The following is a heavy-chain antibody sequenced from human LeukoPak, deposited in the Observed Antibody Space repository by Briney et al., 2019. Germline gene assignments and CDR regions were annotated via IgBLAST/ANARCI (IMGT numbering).Heavy chain of an antibody. V-gene: IGHV1-2*02. Sequence: ASVKVSCKASGYTFTSYAMNWVRQAPGQGLEWMGWINPNSGGTYYEQKFQGRVTMTRDTSISTVYMELSRLRFDDTAVYYCARAEGYSSSLEYWGQGTLVTVSS. CDR2: INPNSGGT. D-gene: IGHD6-13*01. J-gene: IGHJ4*02. CDR3: ARAEGYSSSLEY. CDR1: GYTFTSYA.